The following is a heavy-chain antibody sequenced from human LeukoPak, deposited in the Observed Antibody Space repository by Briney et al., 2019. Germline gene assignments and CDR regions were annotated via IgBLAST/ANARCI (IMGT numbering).Heavy chain of an antibody. Sequence: GGTLRLSCAGSGFTFSSYAMSWVRLAPGKGLEWISAINSSGRSTYYADPVKGLSTVSRNNSNCTLYLQMNILEAGDSATYCCTRAVYGVLAGNFDSWGQGTLVIVSS. CDR1: GFTFSSYA. CDR2: INSSGRST. J-gene: IGHJ4*02. V-gene: IGHV3-23*01. D-gene: IGHD6-19*01. CDR3: TRAVYGVLAGNFDS.